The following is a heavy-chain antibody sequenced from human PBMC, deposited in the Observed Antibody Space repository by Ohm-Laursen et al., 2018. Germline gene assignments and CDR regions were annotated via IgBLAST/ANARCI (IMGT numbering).Heavy chain of an antibody. V-gene: IGHV3-11*01. Sequence: SLRLSCAAAGFTFSDYYMSWVRQAPGKGLEWASYISSSGSTIYYADSVKGRFTISRDNSKNTLYLQMNSLRAEDTAVYYCAREGGSGRLDYWGQGTLVTVSS. CDR2: ISSSGSTI. CDR3: AREGGSGRLDY. J-gene: IGHJ4*02. D-gene: IGHD6-19*01. CDR1: GFTFSDYY.